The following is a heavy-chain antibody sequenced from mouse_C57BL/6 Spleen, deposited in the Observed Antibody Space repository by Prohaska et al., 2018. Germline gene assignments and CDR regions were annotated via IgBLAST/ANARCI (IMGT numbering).Heavy chain of an antibody. CDR2: IYPRSGNT. J-gene: IGHJ2*01. D-gene: IGHD1-1*02. Sequence: GICWVTQCTGLCLEWIREIYPRSGNTYYNEKFKGKATLTADKSSSTAYMELRSLTSEDSAVYFCARSNGHYFDYWGHRTTLTVSS. V-gene: IGHV1-81*01. CDR1: G. CDR3: ARSNGHYFDY.